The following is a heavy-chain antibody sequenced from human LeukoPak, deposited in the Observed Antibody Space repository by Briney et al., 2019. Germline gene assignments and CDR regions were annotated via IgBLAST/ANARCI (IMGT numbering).Heavy chain of an antibody. CDR1: GGTFSSYA. V-gene: IGHV1-69*01. D-gene: IGHD4-23*01. CDR2: IIPIFGTA. CDR3: ATRFDYGGNYFDY. J-gene: IGHJ4*02. Sequence: SVKVSCKASGGTFSSYAISWVRQAPGQGLEWMGGIIPIFGTANYAQKFQGRVTITADESTSTAYTELSSLRSEDTAVYYCATRFDYGGNYFDYWGQGTLVTVSS.